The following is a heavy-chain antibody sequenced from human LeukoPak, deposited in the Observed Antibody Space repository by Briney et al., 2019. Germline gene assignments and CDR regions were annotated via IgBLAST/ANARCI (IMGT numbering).Heavy chain of an antibody. V-gene: IGHV1-18*01. J-gene: IGHJ6*02. CDR3: AREREERHGMDV. D-gene: IGHD1-26*01. Sequence: ASVKVSCKASGYTFTSYGISWVRQAPGQGLEWMGWISTYNGDTNYAQKLQGRVTITGNTSISTAYMELSSLRSEDTAVYYCAREREERHGMDVWGQGTTVTVSS. CDR1: GYTFTSYG. CDR2: ISTYNGDT.